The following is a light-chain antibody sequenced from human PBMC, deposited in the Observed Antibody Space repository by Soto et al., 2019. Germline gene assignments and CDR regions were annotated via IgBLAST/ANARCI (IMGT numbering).Light chain of an antibody. CDR1: QDISSY. J-gene: IGKJ5*01. CDR3: QQHLDLSPT. CDR2: AAS. V-gene: IGKV1-9*01. Sequence: IQVTQSPSSLSASVGDRVTITCRASQDISSYLAWYQQKPGKAPTLLIYAASTLQSGVPSRFSGSGFGTDFTLAISSLQAEDFATYFCQQHLDLSPTFGPGTRLEIK.